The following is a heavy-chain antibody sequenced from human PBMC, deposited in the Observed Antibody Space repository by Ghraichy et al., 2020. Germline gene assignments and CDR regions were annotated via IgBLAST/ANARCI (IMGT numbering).Heavy chain of an antibody. CDR1: GGTFSSYA. V-gene: IGHV1-69*13. Sequence: SVKVSCKASGGTFSSYAISWVRQAPGQGLEWMGGIIPIFGTANYAQKFQGRVTITADESTSTAYMELSSLRSEDTAVYYCARSSASNSGSFPFDYWGQGTLVTVSS. CDR3: ARSSASNSGSFPFDY. J-gene: IGHJ4*02. D-gene: IGHD1-26*01. CDR2: IIPIFGTA.